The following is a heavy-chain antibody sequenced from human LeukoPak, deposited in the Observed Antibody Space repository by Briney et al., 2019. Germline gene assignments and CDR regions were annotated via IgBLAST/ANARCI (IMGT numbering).Heavy chain of an antibody. CDR1: GGSISSSNW. V-gene: IGHV4-4*02. D-gene: IGHD5-12*01. CDR3: ARDRVVATIDEIDYYYYYGMDV. CDR2: IYHSGST. Sequence: PSGTLSLTCAVSGGSISSSNWWSWVRQPPGKGLEWIGEIYHSGSTNYHPSLKSRVTISVDKSKNQFSLKLSSVTAADTAVYYCARDRVVATIDEIDYYYYYGMDVWGKGTTVTVSS. J-gene: IGHJ6*04.